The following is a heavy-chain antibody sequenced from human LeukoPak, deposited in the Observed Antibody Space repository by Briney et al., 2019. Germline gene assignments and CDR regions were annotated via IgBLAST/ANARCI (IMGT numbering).Heavy chain of an antibody. CDR1: GGSISSSSYY. CDR3: ARGVRITIFGVVSMRHAFDI. J-gene: IGHJ3*02. Sequence: SETLSLTCTVSGGSISSSSYYWGWIRQPPGKGLEWIGSIYHSGSTYYNPSLKSRVTISVDTSKNQFSLKLSSVTAADTAVYYCARGVRITIFGVVSMRHAFDIWGQGTMVTVSS. V-gene: IGHV4-39*07. CDR2: IYHSGST. D-gene: IGHD3-3*01.